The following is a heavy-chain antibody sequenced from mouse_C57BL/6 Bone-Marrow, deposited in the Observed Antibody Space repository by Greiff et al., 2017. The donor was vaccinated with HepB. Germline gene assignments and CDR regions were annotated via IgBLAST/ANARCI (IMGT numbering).Heavy chain of an antibody. Sequence: QVQLQQSGAELVRPGASVKLSCKASGYTFTDYYINWVKQRPGQGLEWIARIYPGSGNTYYNEKFKGKATLTAEKSSSTAYMQLSSLTSEDSAVYFCARAQATALDYWGQGTTLTVSS. D-gene: IGHD3-2*02. CDR2: IYPGSGNT. CDR1: GYTFTDYY. J-gene: IGHJ2*01. V-gene: IGHV1-76*01. CDR3: ARAQATALDY.